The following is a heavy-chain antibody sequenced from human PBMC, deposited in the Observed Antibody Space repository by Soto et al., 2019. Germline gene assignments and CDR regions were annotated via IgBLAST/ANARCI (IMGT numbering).Heavy chain of an antibody. J-gene: IGHJ4*02. CDR2: IKYDGSDK. D-gene: IGHD3-3*01. V-gene: IGHV3-7*05. CDR3: ARGPAAYDSRSGYFYY. Sequence: EVQLVESGGGLVQPGGSLRLSCAASGFTFSRFWMSWVRQAPGKGLEWVANIKYDGSDKYYGDSVKGRFTISRDNAKNSLSLQMNSLRAEDTAVYYCARGPAAYDSRSGYFYYWGQGTLVIAST. CDR1: GFTFSRFW.